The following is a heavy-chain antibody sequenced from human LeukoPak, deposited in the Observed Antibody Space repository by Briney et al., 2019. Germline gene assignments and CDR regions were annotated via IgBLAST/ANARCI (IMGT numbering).Heavy chain of an antibody. Sequence: GGSLRLSCAASGFTFSSYWMSWVRQAPGKGLEWVANIKQDGSEKYYVDSVKGRFTISRDNAKNSLYLQMDSLRAEDTAVYYCARADLDSSGYYYNHYYYYMDVWGKGTTVTVSS. CDR2: IKQDGSEK. D-gene: IGHD3-22*01. CDR3: ARADLDSSGYYYNHYYYYMDV. V-gene: IGHV3-7*01. CDR1: GFTFSSYW. J-gene: IGHJ6*03.